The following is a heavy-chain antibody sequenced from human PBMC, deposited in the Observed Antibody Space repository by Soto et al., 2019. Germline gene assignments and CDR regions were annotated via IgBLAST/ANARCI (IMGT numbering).Heavy chain of an antibody. CDR3: ARAPVLIVLGTSPYYYGMDV. CDR2: MNPNSGNT. J-gene: IGHJ6*02. V-gene: IGHV1-8*01. CDR1: GYTFTSYD. D-gene: IGHD2-2*01. Sequence: ASVKVSCKASGYTFTSYDINWVRQATGQGLEWMGWMNPNSGNTGYAQKFQGRVTMTRNTSISTAYMELSSLRSEDTAAYYCARAPVLIVLGTSPYYYGMDVWGQGTTVTVSS.